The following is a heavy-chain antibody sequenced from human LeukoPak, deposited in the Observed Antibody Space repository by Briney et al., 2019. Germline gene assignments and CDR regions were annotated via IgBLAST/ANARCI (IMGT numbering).Heavy chain of an antibody. CDR3: ARGNYYDSSGYYLGWYFDL. CDR1: GYTFTGYY. V-gene: IGHV1-2*04. CDR2: INPNSGGT. D-gene: IGHD3-22*01. Sequence: ASVKVSCKASGYTFTGYYMHWVRQAPGQGLEWMGWINPNSGGTNYAQKFQGWVTMTRDTSISTAYMELSRLRSDDTAVYYCARGNYYDSSGYYLGWYFDLWGRGTLVTVSS. J-gene: IGHJ2*01.